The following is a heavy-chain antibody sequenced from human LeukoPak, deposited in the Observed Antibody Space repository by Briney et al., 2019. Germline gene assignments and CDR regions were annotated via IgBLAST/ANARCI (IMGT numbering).Heavy chain of an antibody. D-gene: IGHD1-26*01. CDR3: TTDGWELERAFDY. Sequence: GGSLRLSCAASGFTFSSYWMSWVRQAPGKGLEWVGHIKSKTDGGTTDYAAPVKGRFTISRDDSKNTLYLQMNSLKTEDTALYYCTTDGWELERAFDYWGQGTLVTVSS. V-gene: IGHV3-15*01. CDR2: IKSKTDGGTT. CDR1: GFTFSSYW. J-gene: IGHJ4*02.